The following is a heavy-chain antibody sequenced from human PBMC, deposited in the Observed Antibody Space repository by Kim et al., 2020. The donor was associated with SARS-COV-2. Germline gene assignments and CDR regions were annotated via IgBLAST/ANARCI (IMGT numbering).Heavy chain of an antibody. CDR1: GFTFSSYG. CDR3: ARGEYYDSSGYYYGLDY. V-gene: IGHV3-33*01. Sequence: GGSLRLSCAASGFTFSSYGMHWVRQAPGKGLEWVAVIWYDGSNKYYADSVKGRFTISRDNSKNTLYLQMNSLRAEDTAVYYCARGEYYDSSGYYYGLDYWGQGTLVTVSS. CDR2: IWYDGSNK. D-gene: IGHD3-22*01. J-gene: IGHJ4*02.